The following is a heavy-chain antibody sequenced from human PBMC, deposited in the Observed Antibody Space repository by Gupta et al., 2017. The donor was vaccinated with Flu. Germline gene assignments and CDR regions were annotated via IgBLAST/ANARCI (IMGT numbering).Heavy chain of an antibody. CDR3: VSTKHHYNEARIDF. J-gene: IGHJ4*02. CDR1: GGTVTNFD. D-gene: IGHD5-24*01. CDR2: VIPAFKTP. Sequence: QVQLVQSGAEVRKPGSSVKVSCKASGGTVTNFDIAWVRHAPGQGLEWMGGVIPAFKTPIYAQKFQDRITVTEDESTTTIYMELRSLKTEDTAIYFWVSTKHHYNEARIDFWGQGTLVTVSS. V-gene: IGHV1-69*01.